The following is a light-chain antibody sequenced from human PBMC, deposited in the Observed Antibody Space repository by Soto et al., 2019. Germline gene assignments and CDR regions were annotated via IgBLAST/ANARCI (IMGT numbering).Light chain of an antibody. CDR3: LQHNSYPPT. CDR1: QSISSW. Sequence: DIHMTQSPSTLSASVGYRFTITCRASQSISSWLAWYQQKPGKAPKLLIYKASSLESGVPSRFRGSGSGTEFTLTISSLQPEDFETYYCLQHNSYPPTFGQGTKVDIK. CDR2: KAS. V-gene: IGKV1-5*03. J-gene: IGKJ1*01.